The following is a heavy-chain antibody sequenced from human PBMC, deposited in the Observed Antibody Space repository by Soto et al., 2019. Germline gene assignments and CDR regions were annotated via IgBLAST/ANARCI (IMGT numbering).Heavy chain of an antibody. CDR1: GYAFTDYY. CDR3: GRVDKYYDILTGPRDNNWFDP. CDR2: INPNSGGT. V-gene: IGHV1-2*04. Sequence: ASVKVSCKASGYAFTDYYMHWVRQAPGQGLEWMGWINPNSGGTNYAQKFQGWVTMTRDTSISTAYMELSSLRSEDTAVYYCGRVDKYYDILTGPRDNNWFDPWGQGTLVTVSS. J-gene: IGHJ5*02. D-gene: IGHD3-9*01.